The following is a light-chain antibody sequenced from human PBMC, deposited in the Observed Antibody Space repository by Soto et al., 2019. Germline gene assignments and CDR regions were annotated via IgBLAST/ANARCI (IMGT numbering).Light chain of an antibody. V-gene: IGKV3-15*01. CDR1: QSVSSN. J-gene: IGKJ1*01. CDR3: QQYDNWPPPWT. Sequence: EIVIKQSTGTLALSPGERATISCRASQSVSSNLAWYQQKPGQAPRLLIYGASTRATGIAARFSGSGSGTEFTLTISSLQSEEFAVYYCQQYDNWPPPWTFGQGPKVAIK. CDR2: GAS.